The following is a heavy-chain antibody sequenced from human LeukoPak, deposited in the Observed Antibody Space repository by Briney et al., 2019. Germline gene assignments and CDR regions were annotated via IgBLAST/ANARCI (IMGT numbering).Heavy chain of an antibody. CDR3: ARGLSGTDFDY. Sequence: GGSLRLSCAASGFTFSDYYMSWIRQAPGKGLECVSVIYSGGSIHYADSVKARFTLSRDASKNTLFLQMNSLRVEDTAVYYCARGLSGTDFDYWGQGTLVTVSS. J-gene: IGHJ4*02. CDR1: GFTFSDYY. V-gene: IGHV3-66*01. CDR2: IYSGGSI. D-gene: IGHD6-25*01.